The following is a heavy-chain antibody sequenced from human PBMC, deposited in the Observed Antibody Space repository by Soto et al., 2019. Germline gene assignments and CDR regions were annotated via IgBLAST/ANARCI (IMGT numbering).Heavy chain of an antibody. J-gene: IGHJ6*02. CDR1: GGSISSSSYY. CDR3: ARIIVVPAAIGAYYYYGMDV. Sequence: QLQLQESGPGLVKPSETLSLTCTVSGGSISSSSYYWGWIRQPPGKGLEWIGSIYYSGSTYYNPSFKSRVTISVDTSKNQFSLKLSSVTAADTAVYYCARIIVVPAAIGAYYYYGMDVWGQGTTVTVSS. D-gene: IGHD2-2*01. V-gene: IGHV4-39*01. CDR2: IYYSGST.